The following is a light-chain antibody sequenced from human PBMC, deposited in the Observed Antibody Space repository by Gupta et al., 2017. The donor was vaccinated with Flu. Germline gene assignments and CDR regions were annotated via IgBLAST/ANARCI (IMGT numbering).Light chain of an antibody. CDR1: QSLLHSDGNTY. CDR2: KGS. Sequence: IVMTQQRLASPVTLGPPASIACRSSQSLLHSDGNTYLSWLHQRPGQPLRLLIYKGSNRFSGGPDRCSGSGAGTYFTLKISMVEAEDVGVYYRTHGKQFPWTFGQGTKVEIK. J-gene: IGKJ1*01. V-gene: IGKV2-24*01. CDR3: THGKQFPWT.